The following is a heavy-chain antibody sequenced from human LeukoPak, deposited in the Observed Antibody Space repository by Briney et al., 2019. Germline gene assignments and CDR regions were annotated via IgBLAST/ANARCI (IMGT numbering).Heavy chain of an antibody. J-gene: IGHJ6*03. V-gene: IGHV3-53*01. CDR2: IYSGGST. CDR1: GFTVSSDS. CDR3: AKDGIVSPYYYFYMDV. Sequence: PGGSLRLSCTVSGFTVSSDSMSWVRQAPGKGLEWVSFIYSGGSTHYSDPVKGRFTISRDNSKNTLYLQMNSLRVEDTAVYYYAKDGIVSPYYYFYMDVWGKGTTVTVSS. D-gene: IGHD1-26*01.